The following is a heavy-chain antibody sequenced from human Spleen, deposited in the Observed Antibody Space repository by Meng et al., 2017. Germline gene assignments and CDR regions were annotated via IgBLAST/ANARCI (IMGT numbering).Heavy chain of an antibody. CDR1: GFTFSDYY. D-gene: IGHD6-19*01. CDR3: ARDTGRVGSGWPLDY. CDR2: ISSSGSTI. J-gene: IGHJ4*02. Sequence: GESLKISCAASGFTFSDYYMSWIRQAPGKGLEWVSYISSSGSTICYADSVKGRFTISRDNSRNSLYLQMNTLRTEDTALYYCARDTGRVGSGWPLDYWGQGTLVTVSS. V-gene: IGHV3-11*01.